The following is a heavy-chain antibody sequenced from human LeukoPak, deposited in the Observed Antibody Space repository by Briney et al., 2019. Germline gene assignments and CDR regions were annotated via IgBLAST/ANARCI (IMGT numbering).Heavy chain of an antibody. CDR2: INPNSGGT. CDR1: GYTFTGYY. J-gene: IGHJ4*02. CDR3: AREQSIAVAGTDY. V-gene: IGHV1-2*04. Sequence: ASVKVSCKASGYTFTGYYMHWVRQAPGQGLEWMGWINPNSGGTNYAQKFQGWVTMTRDTSISTAYMELSRLRSDDTAVYYCAREQSIAVAGTDYWGQGTLVTVSS. D-gene: IGHD6-19*01.